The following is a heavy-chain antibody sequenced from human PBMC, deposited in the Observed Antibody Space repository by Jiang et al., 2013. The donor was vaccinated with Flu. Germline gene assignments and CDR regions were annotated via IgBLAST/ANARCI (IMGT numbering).Heavy chain of an antibody. CDR2: TYYRSKWYN. CDR3: ARSLLSVAGTLDY. J-gene: IGHJ4*02. D-gene: IGHD6-19*01. CDR1: SSNSAA. Sequence: SSNSAAWNWIRQSPSRGLEWLGRTYYRSKWYNDYAVSVKSRITINPDTSKNQFSLQLNSVTPEDTAVYYCARSLLSVAGTLDYWGQGTLVTVSS. V-gene: IGHV6-1*01.